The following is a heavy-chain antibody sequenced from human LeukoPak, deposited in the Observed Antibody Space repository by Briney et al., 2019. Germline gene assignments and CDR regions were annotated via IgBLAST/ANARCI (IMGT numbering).Heavy chain of an antibody. V-gene: IGHV3-11*01. J-gene: IGHJ4*02. D-gene: IGHD5-12*01. CDR2: ITSSGDDI. CDR3: ASDIVATSGDF. Sequence: PGRSLRLSCAASGFTFSDYYMSWIRQAPGKGLEWVAYITSSGDDIYYADSVKGRFTISRDNAKNALFLRMNSLRVEDTATYYCASDIVATSGDFWGQGTLVSVSS. CDR1: GFTFSDYY.